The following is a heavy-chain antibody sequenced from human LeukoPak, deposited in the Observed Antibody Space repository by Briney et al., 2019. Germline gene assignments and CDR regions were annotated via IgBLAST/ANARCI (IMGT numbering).Heavy chain of an antibody. CDR2: IYWNDDK. CDR3: AHRGTSIAAENWFDP. CDR1: GFSLSTSGVG. Sequence: SGPTLVNPTQPLTLTCTFSGFSLSTSGVGVGWIRQPPGKALEWLALIYWNDDKRYSPSLKSRLTITKDTSKNQVVLTMTNMDPVDTATYYCAHRGTSIAAENWFDPWGQGTLVTVSS. J-gene: IGHJ5*02. V-gene: IGHV2-5*01. D-gene: IGHD6-6*01.